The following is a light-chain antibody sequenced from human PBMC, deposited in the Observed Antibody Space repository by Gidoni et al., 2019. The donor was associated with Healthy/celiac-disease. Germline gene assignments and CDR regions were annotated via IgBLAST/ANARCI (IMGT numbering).Light chain of an antibody. V-gene: IGKV1-9*01. CDR2: AAS. CDR3: QQLNSYPWT. CDR1: QGISSY. J-gene: IGKJ1*01. Sequence: DIQLTQSPSFLSASVGDRVTITCRASQGISSYLAVYQQKPGKAPKLLIYAASTLQSGVPSRFSGSGSGTEFTLTISSLQPEDFATYYCQQLNSYPWTFGQGTKVEIK.